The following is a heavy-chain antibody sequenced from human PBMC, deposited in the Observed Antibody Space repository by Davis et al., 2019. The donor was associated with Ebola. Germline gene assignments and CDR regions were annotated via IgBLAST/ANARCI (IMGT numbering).Heavy chain of an antibody. D-gene: IGHD3-22*01. Sequence: PGGSLRLSCAASGFTFSSYSINWVRQAPGKGLELVSYISSSSSTIYYADSVKGRFTISRDNAKNSLYLQMNSLRAEDTAMYYCARMYYYDGSGYYRGGLNYWGQGTLVTVSS. CDR1: GFTFSSYS. V-gene: IGHV3-48*01. CDR3: ARMYYYDGSGYYRGGLNY. CDR2: ISSSSSTI. J-gene: IGHJ4*02.